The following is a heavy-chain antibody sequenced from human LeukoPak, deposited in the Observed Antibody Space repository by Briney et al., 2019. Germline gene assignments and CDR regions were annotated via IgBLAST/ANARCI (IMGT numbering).Heavy chain of an antibody. CDR2: INHSGST. J-gene: IGHJ1*01. D-gene: IGHD6-19*01. CDR3: ARDSLPHSSGWYRHFQH. Sequence: PSETLSLTCAVYGGSFSGYYWSWIRQPPGKGLEWIGEINHSGSTNYNPFLKSRVTISVDTSKNQFSLKLSSVTAADTAVYYCARDSLPHSSGWYRHFQHWGQGTLVTVSS. V-gene: IGHV4-34*01. CDR1: GGSFSGYY.